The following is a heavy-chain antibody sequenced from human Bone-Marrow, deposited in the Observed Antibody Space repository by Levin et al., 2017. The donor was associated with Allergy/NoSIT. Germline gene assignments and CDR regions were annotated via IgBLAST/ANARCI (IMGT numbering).Heavy chain of an antibody. J-gene: IGHJ6*03. CDR3: AKDEEVPAVIWYHYYMDG. CDR1: GFTLSSYG. Sequence: GGSLRLSCAASGFTLSSYGMHWVRQAPGKGLEWVAVISYDGSNKYYADSVKGRFTISRDNSKNTLYLQMNSLRAEDTAVYYCAKDEEVPAVIWYHYYMDGWGKGTTVTVSS. CDR2: ISYDGSNK. V-gene: IGHV3-30*18. D-gene: IGHD2-2*02.